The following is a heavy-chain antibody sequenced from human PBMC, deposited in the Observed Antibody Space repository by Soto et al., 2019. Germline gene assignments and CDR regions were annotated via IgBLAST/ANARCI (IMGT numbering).Heavy chain of an antibody. V-gene: IGHV1-46*01. Sequence: GASVQVSCKASGYTFPTYHTHWVRQAPGQGLEWMGIMNPSGGSPNYAQKFQGRVTMTRDTSISTAYMELSRLRSDDTAVYHCARDLGYSSSFAEYWGQGTLVTVSS. D-gene: IGHD6-13*01. CDR3: ARDLGYSSSFAEY. CDR2: MNPSGGSP. J-gene: IGHJ4*02. CDR1: GYTFPTYH.